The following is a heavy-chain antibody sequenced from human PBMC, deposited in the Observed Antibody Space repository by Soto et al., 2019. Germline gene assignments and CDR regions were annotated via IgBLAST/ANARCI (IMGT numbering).Heavy chain of an antibody. D-gene: IGHD2-15*01. CDR1: GGTFSSYA. CDR2: ILPICGTA. Sequence: QVQLVQSGAEVNKPGSSVKVSCKASGGTFSSYAISWVRQAPGHGLEWMGGILPICGTANYAQKCQGRVTITAEESTSTAYMGLSSLRSEDTAVYCCARGDIRPYCSGGRCPHFDYWGQGTLVTVSS. V-gene: IGHV1-69*01. J-gene: IGHJ4*02. CDR3: ARGDIRPYCSGGRCPHFDY.